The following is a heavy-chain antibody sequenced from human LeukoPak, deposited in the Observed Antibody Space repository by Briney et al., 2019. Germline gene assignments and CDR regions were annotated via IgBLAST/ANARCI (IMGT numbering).Heavy chain of an antibody. D-gene: IGHD6-13*01. CDR2: FDPSDSYT. CDR1: GYSFTTYL. V-gene: IGHV5-10-1*01. Sequence: GESLKISCKGSGYSFTTYLISWVRQMPGKGLEWMGRFDPSDSYTNYSPSFQGHVTISADKSFSTAYLQWTSLKASDTAMYYCARHAKAYGSSCDYWGQGTLVTVSS. J-gene: IGHJ4*02. CDR3: ARHAKAYGSSCDY.